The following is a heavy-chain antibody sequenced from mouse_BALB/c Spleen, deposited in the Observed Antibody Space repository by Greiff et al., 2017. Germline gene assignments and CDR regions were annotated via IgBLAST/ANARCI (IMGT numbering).Heavy chain of an antibody. CDR3: TGDRGTTVVGFDY. Sequence: DVMLVESGGGLVQPGGSLKLSCAASGFTFSSYGMSWVRQTPEKRLEWVATISSGGSYTYYPDSVKGRFTISRDNAKNTLYLQMSSLKSEDTAMYYCTGDRGTTVVGFDYWGQGTTLTVSA. CDR2: ISSGGSYT. D-gene: IGHD1-1*01. J-gene: IGHJ2*01. V-gene: IGHV5-6-4*01. CDR1: GFTFSSYG.